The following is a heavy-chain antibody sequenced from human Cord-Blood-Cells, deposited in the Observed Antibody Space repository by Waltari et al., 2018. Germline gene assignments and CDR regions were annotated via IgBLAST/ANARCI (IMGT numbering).Heavy chain of an antibody. Sequence: QVQLVESGGGVVQPGRSLRLSCAASGFTFSSYAMHWVRQAPGKGLELVAVISYDGSNKYYADSVKGRFTISRDNSKNTLYLQMNSLRAEDTAVYYCARDKNSGSYFDYWGQGTLVTVSS. V-gene: IGHV3-30-3*01. J-gene: IGHJ4*02. D-gene: IGHD1-26*01. CDR2: ISYDGSNK. CDR3: ARDKNSGSYFDY. CDR1: GFTFSSYA.